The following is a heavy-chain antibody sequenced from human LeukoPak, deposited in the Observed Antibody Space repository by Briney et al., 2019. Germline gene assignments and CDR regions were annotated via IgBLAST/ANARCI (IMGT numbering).Heavy chain of an antibody. Sequence: HRASVKVSCKASVGTFSSYTINWVRQAPGQGLERMGRIIPILGIANYAQKFQGRVTFTADKSTSTAYMELSSLRSEDTAVYYCARAGGNWNSKEHNWFDPWGQGTLVTVSS. V-gene: IGHV1-69*02. CDR3: ARAGGNWNSKEHNWFDP. D-gene: IGHD1-7*01. CDR1: VGTFSSYT. CDR2: IIPILGIA. J-gene: IGHJ5*02.